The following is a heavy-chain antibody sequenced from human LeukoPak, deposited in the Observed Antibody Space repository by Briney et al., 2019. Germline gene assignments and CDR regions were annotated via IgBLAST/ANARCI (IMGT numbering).Heavy chain of an antibody. J-gene: IGHJ6*02. CDR3: AREYCSSTSCYYGMDV. CDR1: GGPLSGYY. Sequence: PSETLSLTCAVYGGPLSGYYWSWIRQPPGKGLEWIGQIHHKGSTNFNPSLESRVTVSLDTSKNQLSLKLSSVTAADTAVYYCAREYCSSTSCYYGMDVWGQGTTVTVSS. CDR2: IHHKGST. V-gene: IGHV4-34*01. D-gene: IGHD2-2*01.